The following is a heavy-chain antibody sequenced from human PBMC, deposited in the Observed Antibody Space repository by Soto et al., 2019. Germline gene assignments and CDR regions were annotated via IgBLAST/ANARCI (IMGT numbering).Heavy chain of an antibody. V-gene: IGHV4-39*01. CDR3: ARTTGRPLDF. D-gene: IGHD4-4*01. J-gene: IGHJ4*02. Sequence: PSETLSLTCTVSYGSISVSNVFWGWVRQPPGKGLEWSGNIEYSGTAYFNPSLGTRVTFPVDTSKNQFSLTLYSVTAADTAVYYCARTTGRPLDFWGQGILVTV. CDR1: YGSISVSNVF. CDR2: IEYSGTA.